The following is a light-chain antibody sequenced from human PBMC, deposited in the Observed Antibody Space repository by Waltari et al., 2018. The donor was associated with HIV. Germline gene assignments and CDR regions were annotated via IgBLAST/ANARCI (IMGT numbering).Light chain of an antibody. CDR3: MQATQFPYS. Sequence: DIVMTQTPLSSPVTLGQPASISCRSSQSLVHSDGNTYLNWLQQRPGQPPRLLIYKLSNRFSGVPDRVSGSGAGTDFTLRISRVEAEDVGFYYCMQATQFPYSFGQGTKLEIK. CDR1: QSLVHSDGNTY. CDR2: KLS. J-gene: IGKJ2*03. V-gene: IGKV2-24*01.